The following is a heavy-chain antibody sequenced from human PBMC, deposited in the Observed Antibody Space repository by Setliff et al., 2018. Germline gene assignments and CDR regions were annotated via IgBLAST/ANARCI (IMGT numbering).Heavy chain of an antibody. J-gene: IGHJ6*03. V-gene: IGHV2-70*11. D-gene: IGHD1-7*01. CDR1: GFSLTTGGMC. CDR2: IDWDDDK. CDR3: ARLTGTDYYYYYMDV. Sequence: SGPTLVNPTETLTLTCTFSGFSLTTGGMCVSWIRQPPGKALEWLARIDWDDDKYYSTSLKTRLTISKDTSKNQVVLTMTNMDPVDTATYYCARLTGTDYYYYYMDVWGKGTTVTVPS.